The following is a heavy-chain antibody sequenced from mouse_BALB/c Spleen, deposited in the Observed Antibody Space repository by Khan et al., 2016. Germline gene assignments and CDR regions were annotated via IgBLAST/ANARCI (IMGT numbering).Heavy chain of an antibody. Sequence: VQLQQSGAELVRPGALVKLSCKASGFNIKDYYLHWVKQRPEQGLEWVGWIAPENGHYIYDPKFQGKASMTADTYSHTAYLQLSSLTSEDTAVYYVAGEISYPTNGWFAYSGQGTLVTVSA. CDR1: GFNIKDYY. D-gene: IGHD2-12*01. CDR2: IAPENGHY. CDR3: AGEISYPTNGWFAY. V-gene: IGHV14-1*02. J-gene: IGHJ3*01.